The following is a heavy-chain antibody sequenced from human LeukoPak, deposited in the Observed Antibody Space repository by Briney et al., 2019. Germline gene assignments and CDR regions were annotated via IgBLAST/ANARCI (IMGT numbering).Heavy chain of an antibody. CDR1: GYTFTGYY. V-gene: IGHV1-2*02. Sequence: GASVKVSCKASGYTFTGYYMHWVRQAPGQGLEWMGWINPNSGGTNYAQKFQGRVTMTRDTSISTAYMDLSRLRSDDTAVYYCARDFGPQRRGAFDIWGQGTMVTVSS. D-gene: IGHD6-25*01. CDR2: INPNSGGT. CDR3: ARDFGPQRRGAFDI. J-gene: IGHJ3*02.